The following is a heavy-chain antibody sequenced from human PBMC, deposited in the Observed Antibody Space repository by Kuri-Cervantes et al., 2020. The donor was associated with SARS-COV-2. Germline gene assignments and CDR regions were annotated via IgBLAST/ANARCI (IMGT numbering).Heavy chain of an antibody. Sequence: SETLSLTCTVSGGSISSYYWSWIRQPPGKGLEWIGYIYYSGSTNYNPSLKSRVTISVDPSKNQFSLKLSSVTAADTAVYYCARGDSLLDWGSDYYYYMDVWGKGTTVTVSS. CDR3: ARGDSLLDWGSDYYYYMDV. D-gene: IGHD7-27*01. CDR1: GGSISSYY. V-gene: IGHV4-59*01. J-gene: IGHJ6*03. CDR2: IYYSGST.